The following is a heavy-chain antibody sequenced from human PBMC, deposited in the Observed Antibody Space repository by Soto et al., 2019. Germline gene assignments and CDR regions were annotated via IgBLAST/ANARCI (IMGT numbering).Heavy chain of an antibody. J-gene: IGHJ4*02. CDR3: ARSSGTYSLDF. V-gene: IGHV1-2*02. Sequence: AAVKVSCKTSGYTFTDHYVHWVRQAPGQGLEWVGWINPFSGGAKYPQRFKDKVSMTADTSISTVYMYLTSLTSDDTAIYYCARSSGTYSLDFWGQGTLVTVSS. CDR2: INPFSGGA. D-gene: IGHD3-10*01. CDR1: GYTFTDHY.